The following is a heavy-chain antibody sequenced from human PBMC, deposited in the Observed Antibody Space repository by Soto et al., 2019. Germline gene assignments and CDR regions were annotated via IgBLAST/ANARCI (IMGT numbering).Heavy chain of an antibody. CDR3: AKGVSDVFCSGGRCYFDY. Sequence: EVQLVESGGGLVQPGRSLRLSCAASGFNFDDYAMHWVRRVPGKGLEWVSSISWNSNIIGYADSVKCRFSISRDNAKNSLSLQMNSLRPEDTALYYCAKGVSDVFCSGGRCYFDYWGQRTLVTVSS. D-gene: IGHD2-15*01. CDR2: ISWNSNII. CDR1: GFNFDDYA. V-gene: IGHV3-9*01. J-gene: IGHJ4*02.